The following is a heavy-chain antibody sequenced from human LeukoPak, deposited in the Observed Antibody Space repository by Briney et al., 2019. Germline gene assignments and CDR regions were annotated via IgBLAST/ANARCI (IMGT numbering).Heavy chain of an antibody. J-gene: IGHJ4*02. CDR2: IIPIFGTA. CDR3: ASRTGVNGVWFGEFF. Sequence: SVKVSCKASRGTFGSYAISWVRQAAGQGLEWMGGIIPIFGTANYAQKFQGRVTITADESTSTAYMELSSLRSEDTAVYYCASRTGVNGVWFGEFFWGQGTLVTVSS. CDR1: RGTFGSYA. D-gene: IGHD3-10*01. V-gene: IGHV1-69*01.